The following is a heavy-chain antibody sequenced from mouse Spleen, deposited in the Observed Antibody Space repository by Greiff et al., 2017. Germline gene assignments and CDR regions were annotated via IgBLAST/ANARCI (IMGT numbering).Heavy chain of an antibody. V-gene: IGHV14-4*02. D-gene: IGHD2-10*01. CDR2: IDPENGDT. Sequence: EVQLQQSGAELVRSGASVKLSCTASGFNIKDYYMHWVKQRPEQGLEWIGWIDPENGDTEYAPKFQGKATMTADTSSNTAYLQLSSLTSEDTAVYYCNAPTMTDYWGQGTTLTVSS. J-gene: IGHJ2*01. CDR1: GFNIKDYY. CDR3: NAPTMTDY.